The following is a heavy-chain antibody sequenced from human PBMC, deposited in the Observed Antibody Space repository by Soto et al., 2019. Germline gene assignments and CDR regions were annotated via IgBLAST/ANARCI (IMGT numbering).Heavy chain of an antibody. J-gene: IGHJ5*02. Sequence: PGGSLRLSCAASGFTFSDDYMSWIRQAPGRGLEWISYISNGGDSIYYADSVKGRFTISRDNRKNSLYLQMSSLRAEDTAVYYCARAQIVAGTGWLDPWGQGTLVTVSS. V-gene: IGHV3-11*01. D-gene: IGHD6-19*01. CDR2: ISNGGDSI. CDR3: ARAQIVAGTGWLDP. CDR1: GFTFSDDY.